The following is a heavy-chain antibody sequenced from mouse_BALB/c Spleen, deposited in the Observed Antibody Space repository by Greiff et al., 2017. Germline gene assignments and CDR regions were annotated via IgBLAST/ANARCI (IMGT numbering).Heavy chain of an antibody. CDR2: ISSGGGNT. Sequence: EVKLVESGGGLVQPGGSLKLSCAASGFTFSSYTMSWVRQTPEKRLEWVATISSGGGNTYYPDSVKGRFTISRDNAKNNLYLQMSSLRSEDTALYYCARWGLLRYWYFDVWGAGTTVTVSS. J-gene: IGHJ1*01. CDR3: ARWGLLRYWYFDV. CDR1: GFTFSSYT. D-gene: IGHD1-1*01. V-gene: IGHV5-9*03.